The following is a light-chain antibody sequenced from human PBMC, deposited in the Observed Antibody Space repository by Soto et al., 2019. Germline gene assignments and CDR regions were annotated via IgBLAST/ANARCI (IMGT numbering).Light chain of an antibody. J-gene: IGKJ3*01. CDR3: QQYTNWPPGFT. CDR1: QSVSSN. CDR2: GAS. V-gene: IGKV3-15*01. Sequence: EIVMTQSPATLSVSPGERATLSCSASQSVSSNLAWYQQKPGQAPRLLIYGASTRATGIPARFSGSGSGTEFTLNISSLQSEDFAVYYCQQYTNWPPGFTFGPGTKVDIK.